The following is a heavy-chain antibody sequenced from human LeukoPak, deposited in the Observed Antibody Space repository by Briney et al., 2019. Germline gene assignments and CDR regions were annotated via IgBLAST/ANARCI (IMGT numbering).Heavy chain of an antibody. CDR1: GFTFPNYA. V-gene: IGHV3-23*01. CDR3: DYQGN. J-gene: IGHJ1*01. CDR2: ISDSGGRT. Sequence: GGSLRLSCAASGFTFPNYALSWVRQAPGMGLEWVSVISDSGGRTYYADSVKGRFTISRHSVKILVYLQMNSLRDEDTAVYYCDYQGNWGQGTLVTVSS. D-gene: IGHD5-12*01.